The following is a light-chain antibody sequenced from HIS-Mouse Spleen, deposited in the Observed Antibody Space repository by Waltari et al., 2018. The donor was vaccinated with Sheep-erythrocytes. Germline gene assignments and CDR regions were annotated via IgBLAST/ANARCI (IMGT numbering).Light chain of an antibody. CDR2: EES. Sequence: SYELTQPPSVSVSPGQTARITCSGDALQKKYAYWYQQKSGQAPVLVIYEESKRPSGIPERFSGSTSGTMANLNISGTQAMDEADYYCQAWDSSTAVFGGGTKLTVL. CDR1: ALQKKY. V-gene: IGLV3-10*01. J-gene: IGLJ2*01. CDR3: QAWDSSTAV.